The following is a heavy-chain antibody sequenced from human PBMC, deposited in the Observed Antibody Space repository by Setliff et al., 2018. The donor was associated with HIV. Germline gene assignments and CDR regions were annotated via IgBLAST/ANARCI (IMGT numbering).Heavy chain of an antibody. J-gene: IGHJ3*02. D-gene: IGHD5-12*01. CDR2: IIPIFGTA. V-gene: IGHV1-69*13. Sequence: SVKVSCKASGGTFSSYAISWVRQAPGQGLEWMGGIIPIFGTANYAQKFQGRVTITADESTSTAYMELSSLRSEDTAVYYCARMISIEMATRDDAFGIWGQGTMVTVSS. CDR1: GGTFSSYA. CDR3: ARMISIEMATRDDAFGI.